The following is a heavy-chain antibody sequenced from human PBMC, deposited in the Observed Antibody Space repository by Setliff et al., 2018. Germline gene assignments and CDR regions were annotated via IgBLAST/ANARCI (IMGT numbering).Heavy chain of an antibody. D-gene: IGHD6-6*01. V-gene: IGHV4-39*01. J-gene: IGHJ4*02. Sequence: LSLTCTVSGASINSGTYYWAWIRQPPGKGLEWIGRIHYSGTTYYNASLKSRVTMSVDTSKNQFSLRLNSVTAADTAVYYCARGRNIAARHLDSWGQGALVTVSS. CDR1: GASINSGTYY. CDR2: IHYSGTT. CDR3: ARGRNIAARHLDS.